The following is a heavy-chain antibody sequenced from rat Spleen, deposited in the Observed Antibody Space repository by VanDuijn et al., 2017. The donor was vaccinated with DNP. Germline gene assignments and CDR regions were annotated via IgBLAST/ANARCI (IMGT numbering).Heavy chain of an antibody. Sequence: EVQLQESGPGLVKPSQSLSLTCSVTGYSITSNYWGWIRQFPGNKMEYIGHISYSGTTNYNPSLRSRISITRDTSKNQFFLQLDSVTPDDTATYFCAKGGLLATGLDYWGQGVMVTVSS. J-gene: IGHJ2*01. D-gene: IGHD1-11*01. CDR3: AKGGLLATGLDY. CDR1: GYSITSNY. CDR2: ISYSGTT. V-gene: IGHV3-1*01.